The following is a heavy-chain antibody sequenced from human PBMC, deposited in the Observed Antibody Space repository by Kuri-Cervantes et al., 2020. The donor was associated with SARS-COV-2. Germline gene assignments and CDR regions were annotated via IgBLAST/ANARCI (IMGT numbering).Heavy chain of an antibody. Sequence: GESLKISCAASGFTFSSYAMHWVRQAPGKGLEWVAIISYDGSNKYYADSVKGRFTISRDNSKNTLYLQMNSLGAEDTAVYYCARVWRGELYYYYGMDVWGQGTTVTVSS. J-gene: IGHJ6*02. V-gene: IGHV3-30-3*01. CDR2: ISYDGSNK. D-gene: IGHD3-3*01. CDR1: GFTFSSYA. CDR3: ARVWRGELYYYYGMDV.